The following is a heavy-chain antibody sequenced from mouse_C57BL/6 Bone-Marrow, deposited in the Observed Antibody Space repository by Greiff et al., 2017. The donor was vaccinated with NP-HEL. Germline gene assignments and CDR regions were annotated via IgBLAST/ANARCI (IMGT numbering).Heavy chain of an antibody. D-gene: IGHD1-1*01. J-gene: IGHJ4*01. CDR2: ISSGRSPI. Sequence: EVKLVESGGGLVKPGGSLKLSCAASGFTFSDSGMHWVRPAPEPGLAWVAYISSGRSPIYYAATVKGRFTISRDNAKNTLFLQMTSLRSEDTAMYYCARDGSGAMYYWGQGTSVTVSS. V-gene: IGHV5-17*01. CDR3: ARDGSGAMYY. CDR1: GFTFSDSG.